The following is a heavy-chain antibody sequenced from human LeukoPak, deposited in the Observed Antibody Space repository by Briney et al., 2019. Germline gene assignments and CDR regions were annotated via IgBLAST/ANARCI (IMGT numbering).Heavy chain of an antibody. CDR1: GYTFTVYY. CDR3: ARDIVVVPAAMSEPDY. Sequence: ASVKVSCKASGYTFTVYYMHWVRQAPGQGLEWMGWINPNSGGTNCGQKFQGRVTMTRDTSISTAYMELSRLRSDDTAVYYCARDIVVVPAAMSEPDYWGQGTLVTVSS. CDR2: INPNSGGT. D-gene: IGHD2-2*01. J-gene: IGHJ4*02. V-gene: IGHV1-2*02.